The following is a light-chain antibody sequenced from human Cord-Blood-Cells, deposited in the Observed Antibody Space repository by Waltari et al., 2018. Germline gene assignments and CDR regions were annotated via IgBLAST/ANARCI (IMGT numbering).Light chain of an antibody. CDR3: CSYAGSYTGV. CDR2: AVS. V-gene: IGLV2-11*01. CDR1: SSDVGGYNY. J-gene: IGLJ2*01. Sequence: QSALTQPRSVSGSPGQSVTISCTGTSSDVGGYNYFSWYQQHPGKAPKLMLYAVSKRPSGVPDRFSGSKSGNTASLTICGLQAEDEADYYCCSYAGSYTGVFGGGTKLTVL.